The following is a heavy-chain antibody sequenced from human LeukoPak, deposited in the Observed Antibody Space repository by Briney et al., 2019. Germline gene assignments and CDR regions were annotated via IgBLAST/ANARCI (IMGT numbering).Heavy chain of an antibody. V-gene: IGHV3-23*01. Sequence: QSGGSLRLSCAASGFTFSSYAMSWVRQAPGKGLEWVSAISGSGGSTYYADSVKGRFTISRDNSKNTLYLQMNSLRAEDTAVYYCARGLSSGWGYYYYGMDVWGQGTTVTVSS. CDR1: GFTFSSYA. CDR2: ISGSGGST. J-gene: IGHJ6*02. D-gene: IGHD6-19*01. CDR3: ARGLSSGWGYYYYGMDV.